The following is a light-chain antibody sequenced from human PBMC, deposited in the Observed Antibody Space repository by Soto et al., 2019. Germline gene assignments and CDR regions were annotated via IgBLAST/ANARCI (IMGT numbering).Light chain of an antibody. J-gene: IGKJ1*01. CDR2: EVS. V-gene: IGKV2-30*01. CDR1: QRLVSTDGHTY. Sequence: DVVLTQSPLSLPVTLGQPDSISCRSNQRLVSTDGHTYLNWFQQRPGQSPRRLIYEVSNRDSGVPDRFSGSGSDTDFTLKISRVESEDVAIYFCMQGTYWWTFGHWTKVEIK. CDR3: MQGTYWWT.